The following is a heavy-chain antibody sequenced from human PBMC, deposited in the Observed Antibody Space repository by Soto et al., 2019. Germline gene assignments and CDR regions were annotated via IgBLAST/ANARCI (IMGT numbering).Heavy chain of an antibody. CDR1: GGSISSGGYS. CDR2: IYHSGST. J-gene: IGHJ5*02. CDR3: ARGRVGGYCSGGSCYDENWFDP. V-gene: IGHV4-30-2*01. Sequence: QLQLQESGSGLVKPSQTLSLTCAVSGGSISSGGYSWSWIRQPPGKGLEWIGYIYHSGSTYYNPSLTSRVPISVEWTKNQFSLKLSSVTAADTAVYYCARGRVGGYCSGGSCYDENWFDPWGQGTLVTVSS. D-gene: IGHD2-15*01.